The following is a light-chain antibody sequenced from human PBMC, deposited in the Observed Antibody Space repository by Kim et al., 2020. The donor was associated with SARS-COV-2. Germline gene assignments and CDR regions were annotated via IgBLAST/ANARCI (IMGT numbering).Light chain of an antibody. V-gene: IGLV1-44*01. CDR2: NYD. J-gene: IGLJ3*02. CDR1: SSNIGTNT. Sequence: QSVLTQPPSASETPGQRVTISCSGSSSNIGTNTVNWYQHLPGTTPKLLVYNYDQMPSGVPDRFSGSKSGTSASLAISGLQSEDEADYYCAAWDDSLNGVVFGGGTQLTVL. CDR3: AAWDDSLNGVV.